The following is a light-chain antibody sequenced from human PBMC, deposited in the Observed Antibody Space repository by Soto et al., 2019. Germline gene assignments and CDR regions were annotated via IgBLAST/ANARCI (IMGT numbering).Light chain of an antibody. CDR2: AAS. CDR3: QHLNGYPRT. Sequence: DIQLTQSPSLLPASVGDRVTITCRASQAISSYLAWYQQKPGKAPKLLIYAASTLQGGVPSRFSGSGSGTEFTLTISSLQPEDFATFYCQHLNGYPRTFGQGTKVEIK. CDR1: QAISSY. V-gene: IGKV1-9*01. J-gene: IGKJ1*01.